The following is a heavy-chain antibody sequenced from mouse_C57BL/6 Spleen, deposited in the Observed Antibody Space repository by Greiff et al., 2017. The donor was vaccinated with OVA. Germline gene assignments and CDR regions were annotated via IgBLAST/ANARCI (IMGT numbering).Heavy chain of an antibody. Sequence: QVQLQQSGAELVRPGSSVKVSCKASGYAFTNYLIEWVKQRPGQGLEWIGVINPGSGGTNYTEKFKGKATLTADKSSSTAYMQLSSLTSEDSAVYFCAVAPFAYWGQGTLVTVSA. V-gene: IGHV1-54*01. CDR2: INPGSGGT. CDR1: GYAFTNYL. J-gene: IGHJ3*01. CDR3: AVAPFAY.